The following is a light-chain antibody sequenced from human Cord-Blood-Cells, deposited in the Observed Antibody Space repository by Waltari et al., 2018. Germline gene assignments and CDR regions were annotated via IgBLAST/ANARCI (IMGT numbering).Light chain of an antibody. CDR3: SSYTRSSTRV. J-gene: IGLJ1*01. Sequence: QSALTQPASVSGSPGQSITISCTGTSSDVGGYNYVSSYQQHPGKAPKLMIYDVSKRPSGVSNRFSGSKSGNTASLTFSGLQAGDEADYYCSSYTRSSTRVFGTGTKVTVL. V-gene: IGLV2-14*01. CDR1: SSDVGGYNY. CDR2: DVS.